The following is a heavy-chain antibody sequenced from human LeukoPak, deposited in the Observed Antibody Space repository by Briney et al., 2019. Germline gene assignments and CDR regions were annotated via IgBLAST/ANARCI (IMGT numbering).Heavy chain of an antibody. J-gene: IGHJ4*02. Sequence: SLTLSLTCTVSGGSISSGSYYWSWIRQPAGKGLEWIGRIYTSGSTNYNPSLKSRVTISVDTSKNQFSLKLSSVTAADTAVYYCARGYSNYDGYYFDYWGQGTLVTVSS. D-gene: IGHD4-11*01. CDR2: IYTSGST. V-gene: IGHV4-61*02. CDR1: GGSISSGSYY. CDR3: ARGYSNYDGYYFDY.